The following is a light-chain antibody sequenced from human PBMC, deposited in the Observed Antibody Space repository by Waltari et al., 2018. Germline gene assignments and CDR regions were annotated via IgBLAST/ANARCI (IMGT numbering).Light chain of an antibody. CDR3: QQYNNWPIT. V-gene: IGKV3-15*01. CDR2: GAS. Sequence: EIVMTQSPATLSVSPGERATLSCRAMQSVSSNLAWYKQKPGQAPRLLIYGASTRATGIPARFSGSGSGTEFTLTISSMQSEDFAVYYCQQYNNWPITFGQGTRLEIK. J-gene: IGKJ5*01. CDR1: QSVSSN.